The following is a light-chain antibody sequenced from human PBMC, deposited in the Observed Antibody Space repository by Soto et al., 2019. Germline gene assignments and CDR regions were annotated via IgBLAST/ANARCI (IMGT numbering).Light chain of an antibody. CDR1: EGVGTN. Sequence: EVVMTQSPATLSVSPGDSATLSCRASEGVGTNLAWYQQTPGQGPRLLIYATSTRATGIPARFSGSGSGTEFTLTIMGLQSEDFAIYYCQQYNKGPPWTFGQGTKVEIK. V-gene: IGKV3-15*01. CDR3: QQYNKGPPWT. CDR2: ATS. J-gene: IGKJ1*01.